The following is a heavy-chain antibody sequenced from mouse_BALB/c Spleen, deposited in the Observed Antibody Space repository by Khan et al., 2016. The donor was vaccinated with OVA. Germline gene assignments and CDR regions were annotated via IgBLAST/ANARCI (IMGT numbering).Heavy chain of an antibody. V-gene: IGHV2-6-1*01. CDR3: ARGDYGYVPYFDY. J-gene: IGHJ2*01. Sequence: QVQLKQSGPGLVAPSQSLSITCTISGFSFTSFGVHWVRQPPGKGLEWLVVIWSDGSTTSNSALISGLFISKYNSKSQVFLKMNGLQTDDTAMYYCARGDYGYVPYFDYWGQGTTLTVSS. CDR2: IWSDGST. D-gene: IGHD1-2*01. CDR1: GFSFTSFG.